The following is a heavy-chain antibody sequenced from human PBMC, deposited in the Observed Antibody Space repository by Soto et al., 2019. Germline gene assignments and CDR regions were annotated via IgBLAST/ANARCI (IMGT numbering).Heavy chain of an antibody. J-gene: IGHJ4*02. Sequence: PGGSLRLSCSASGFTFGDYAMSWVRQAPGKGLEWVGSIRSNAYGGTTEYAASVKGRFTISRDDFKRIAYLQMNSLKTDDTAVYYCTRALLPSGWYPLDYWGQGTLVTVSS. CDR1: GFTFGDYA. V-gene: IGHV3-49*04. CDR2: IRSNAYGGTT. CDR3: TRALLPSGWYPLDY. D-gene: IGHD6-19*01.